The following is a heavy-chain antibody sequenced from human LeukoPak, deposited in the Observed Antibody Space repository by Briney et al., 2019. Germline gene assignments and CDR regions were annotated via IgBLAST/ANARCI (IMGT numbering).Heavy chain of an antibody. CDR2: IYYSGST. J-gene: IGHJ4*02. V-gene: IGHV4-39*07. Sequence: PSETLSLICTVSSGSISSSSYYWGWIRQPPGKGLEWIGSIYYSGSTYYNPSLKSRVTISVDTSKNQFSLKLSSVTAADTAVYYCASDSRISAAGRGLYYFDYWGQGTLVTVSS. CDR3: ASDSRISAAGRGLYYFDY. CDR1: SGSISSSSYY. D-gene: IGHD6-13*01.